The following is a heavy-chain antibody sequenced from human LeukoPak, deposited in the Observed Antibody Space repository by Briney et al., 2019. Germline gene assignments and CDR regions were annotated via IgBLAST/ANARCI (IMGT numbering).Heavy chain of an antibody. Sequence: PGRSLRLSCVASRFNFRNYGMHWVRQAPGKGLQGMAVISYDGNNKYYADSVKGRFTVSRDKNTLYLQLNSLRPEDTAVYYCAKDRGGRGAYYFDYWGQGTLVTVSS. J-gene: IGHJ4*02. V-gene: IGHV3-30*18. CDR1: RFNFRNYG. D-gene: IGHD2-15*01. CDR2: ISYDGNNK. CDR3: AKDRGGRGAYYFDY.